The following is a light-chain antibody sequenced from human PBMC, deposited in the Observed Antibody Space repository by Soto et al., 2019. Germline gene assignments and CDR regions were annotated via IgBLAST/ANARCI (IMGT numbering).Light chain of an antibody. V-gene: IGKV1-5*01. CDR3: QQYTSYPYT. CDR2: DAS. CDR1: QSIGAS. Sequence: DIQMTQSPSTLSASVGDRVTITCRATQSIGASLAWYQQQPGKGPKLLIYDASTLETGVPTRFSSSGSGTEFTVTISSLQPDDFASYYCQQYTSYPYTFGQGTKLMI. J-gene: IGKJ2*01.